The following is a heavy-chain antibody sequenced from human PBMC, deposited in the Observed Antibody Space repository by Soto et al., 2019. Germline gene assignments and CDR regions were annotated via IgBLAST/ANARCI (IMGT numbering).Heavy chain of an antibody. V-gene: IGHV3-15*01. CDR2: IKSKTDGGTT. Sequence: GGSLRLSCAASGFTFSNAWMSWVRQAPGKGLEWVGRIKSKTDGGTTDYAAPVKGRFTISRDDSKNTLYLQMNSLKTEDTAVYYCTTAPGAYYDYIWGSYRSQPHIYFDYWGQGTLVTVSS. J-gene: IGHJ4*02. CDR3: TTAPGAYYDYIWGSYRSQPHIYFDY. CDR1: GFTFSNAW. D-gene: IGHD3-16*02.